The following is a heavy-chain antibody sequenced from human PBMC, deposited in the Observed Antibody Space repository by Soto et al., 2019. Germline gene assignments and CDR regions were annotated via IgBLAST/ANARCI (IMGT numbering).Heavy chain of an antibody. CDR1: GHSLTELS. CDR2: FDRGYGET. J-gene: IGHJ6*02. V-gene: IGHV1-24*01. D-gene: IGHD1-1*01. Sequence: GASVKVSCKVSGHSLTELSMHWVRQAPGKGLEWVGGFDRGYGETMYAQKLQGRVTMTEDSSTDTVYMELRSLRSEDTAIYYCATDPERGYYAMDVWGQGTAVTVSS. CDR3: ATDPERGYYAMDV.